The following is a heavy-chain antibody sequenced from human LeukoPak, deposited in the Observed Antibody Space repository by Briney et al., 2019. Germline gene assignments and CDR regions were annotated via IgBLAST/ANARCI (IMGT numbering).Heavy chain of an antibody. D-gene: IGHD6-13*01. CDR2: IYYNGRT. V-gene: IGHV4-39*07. J-gene: IGHJ4*02. CDR3: ARGDRYSSSWPFDF. CDR1: SGSISSSSYY. Sequence: SETLSLTCTISSGSISSSSYYWGWIRQPPGKGLEWIGSIYYNGRTSYNPSLKSRVTISVDTSKNQFSLKLSSVSAADTAVYYCARGDRYSSSWPFDFWGQGTLVTVSS.